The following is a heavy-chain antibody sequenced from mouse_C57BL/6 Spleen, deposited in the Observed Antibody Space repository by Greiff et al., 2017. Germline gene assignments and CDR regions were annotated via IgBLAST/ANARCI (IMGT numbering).Heavy chain of an antibody. Sequence: QVQLQQSGPELVKPGASVKLSCTASGYTFTSYDINWVQQRPGQGLEWIGWISPRDGSTKYNEKFKGKSTLTVDTASSTAYMELHSLTSEDSAVYFCARDYYYGSSYFDYGGQGTTLTVSS. J-gene: IGHJ2*01. V-gene: IGHV1-85*01. CDR3: ARDYYYGSSYFDY. D-gene: IGHD1-1*01. CDR2: ISPRDGST. CDR1: GYTFTSYD.